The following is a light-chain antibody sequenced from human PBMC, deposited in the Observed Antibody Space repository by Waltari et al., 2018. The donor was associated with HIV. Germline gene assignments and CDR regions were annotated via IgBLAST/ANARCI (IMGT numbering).Light chain of an antibody. CDR2: EGN. CDR3: SSYTSFSTVL. Sequence: QSALTQPASVSGSPGQSITISCTGTSSDVGTYSLVSWYQHHPGKAPKLMIYEGNKRPSGVSNRCAGSKSVNTASLTISGLQAEDEADYYCSSYTSFSTVLFGGGTKLTVL. V-gene: IGLV2-23*01. CDR1: SSDVGTYSL. J-gene: IGLJ2*01.